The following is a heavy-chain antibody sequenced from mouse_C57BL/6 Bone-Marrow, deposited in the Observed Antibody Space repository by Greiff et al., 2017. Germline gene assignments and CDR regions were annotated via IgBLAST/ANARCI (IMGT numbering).Heavy chain of an antibody. J-gene: IGHJ2*01. CDR1: GYTFTSYT. V-gene: IGHV1-4*01. CDR3: ARRGKLRHYFDY. D-gene: IGHD3-2*02. Sequence: VQLQQSGAELARPGASVKMSCKASGYTFTSYTMHWVKQRPGQGLEWIGYINPSSGYTKYNQKFTGKATLTAAKSSSTAYMPLSSLTSEDSAVYYCARRGKLRHYFDYWGQGTTLTVSS. CDR2: INPSSGYT.